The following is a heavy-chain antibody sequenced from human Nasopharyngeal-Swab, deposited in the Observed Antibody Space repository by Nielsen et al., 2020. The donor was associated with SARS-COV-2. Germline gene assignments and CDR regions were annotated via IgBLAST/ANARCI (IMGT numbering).Heavy chain of an antibody. CDR2: ISGSGGST. V-gene: IGHV3-23*01. Sequence: GESPKIPCAASGFTFSSYWMLWVRQAPGKGLEWVSAISGSGGSTYYADPVQGRFTISRDNYKNTLYLQMNSLRAEDTAVYYCAKDDETEQWLVRGGFDYWGQGTLVTVSS. J-gene: IGHJ4*02. D-gene: IGHD6-19*01. CDR1: GFTFSSYW. CDR3: AKDDETEQWLVRGGFDY.